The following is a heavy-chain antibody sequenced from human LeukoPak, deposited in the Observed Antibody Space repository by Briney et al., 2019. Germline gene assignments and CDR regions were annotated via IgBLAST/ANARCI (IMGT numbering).Heavy chain of an antibody. V-gene: IGHV3-30*18. CDR2: ISYDGSNK. CDR1: GFTFSGYG. Sequence: GGSLRLSCAASGFTFSGYGMHWVRQTPVKGLEWVAVISYDGSNKYYADSVKGRFTISRDNSKNTLYLQMNSLRAEDTAVYYCAKGRGGWYPAWFDPWGQGTLVTVSS. D-gene: IGHD6-19*01. J-gene: IGHJ5*02. CDR3: AKGRGGWYPAWFDP.